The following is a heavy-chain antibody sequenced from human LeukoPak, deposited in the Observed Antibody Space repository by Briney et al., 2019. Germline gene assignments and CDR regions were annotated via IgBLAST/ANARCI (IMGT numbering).Heavy chain of an antibody. D-gene: IGHD2/OR15-2a*01. V-gene: IGHV4-39*01. CDR1: GGSIYSSSSF. Sequence: SETLSLTCTVSGGSIYSSSSFWGWIRQPPGKGLEWIGNIYYSGGTYYNPSLESRVTISVDTSKNQFSLNLTSVTAADTAVYFCARLSIYYFDYWGQGTLVTVSS. CDR3: ARLSIYYFDY. CDR2: IYYSGGT. J-gene: IGHJ4*02.